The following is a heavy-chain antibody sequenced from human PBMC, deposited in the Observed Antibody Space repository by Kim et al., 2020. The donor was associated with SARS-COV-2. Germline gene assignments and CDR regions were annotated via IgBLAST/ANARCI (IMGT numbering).Heavy chain of an antibody. Sequence: GGSLRLSCAASGFTLRSYWINWVRQAPGKGLVWVSRIGGDGISTHYADSVKGRFTVSRDNDDNTVYLQMNSLIADDTAVYYCARGMFKTGFDVWGQGTTVTVSS. CDR1: GFTLRSYW. CDR2: IGGDGIST. V-gene: IGHV3-74*01. CDR3: ARGMFKTGFDV. J-gene: IGHJ6*02. D-gene: IGHD3-10*02.